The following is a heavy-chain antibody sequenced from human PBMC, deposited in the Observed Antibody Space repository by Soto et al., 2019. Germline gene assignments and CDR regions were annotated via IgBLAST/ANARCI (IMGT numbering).Heavy chain of an antibody. CDR3: ARALTVGVSVDS. CDR2: IIPILGIA. CDR1: GGTFSSYT. Sequence: QVQLVQSGAEVKKPGSSVKVSCKASGGTFSSYTLSWVRQAPGQGLEWMGRIIPILGIAKYAQKFQVRVTMTADKSPSTAYRELSSLRSDDTAVYYFARALTVGVSVDSWGQGALVTVSS. V-gene: IGHV1-69*02. J-gene: IGHJ4*02. D-gene: IGHD1-26*01.